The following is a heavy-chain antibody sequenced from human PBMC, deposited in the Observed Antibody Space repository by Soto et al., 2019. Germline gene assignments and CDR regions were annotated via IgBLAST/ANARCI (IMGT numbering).Heavy chain of an antibody. D-gene: IGHD4-4*01. CDR2: ITTYNGNT. Sequence: ASVKVSCKASGYTFTNYDISWVRQAPGQGLEWMGWITTYNGNTNYAQKLQGRVTMTTDTSTSTAYMELRSLRSDDTAVYYCARYNYSNYERDYWGQGTLVTVSS. CDR1: GYTFTNYD. CDR3: ARYNYSNYERDY. V-gene: IGHV1-18*04. J-gene: IGHJ4*02.